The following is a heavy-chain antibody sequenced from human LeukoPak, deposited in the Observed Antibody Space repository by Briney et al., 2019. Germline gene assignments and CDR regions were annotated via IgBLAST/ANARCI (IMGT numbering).Heavy chain of an antibody. CDR3: ARGFPEFYYDILTGYSPGYFQH. Sequence: SETLSLTCAVYGGSFSGYYWSWIRQPPGKGLEWIGEINHSESTNYNPSLKSRVTISVDTSKNQFSLKLSSVTAADTAVYYCARGFPEFYYDILTGYSPGYFQHWGLGTLVSVSS. D-gene: IGHD3-9*01. CDR2: INHSEST. V-gene: IGHV4-34*01. J-gene: IGHJ1*01. CDR1: GGSFSGYY.